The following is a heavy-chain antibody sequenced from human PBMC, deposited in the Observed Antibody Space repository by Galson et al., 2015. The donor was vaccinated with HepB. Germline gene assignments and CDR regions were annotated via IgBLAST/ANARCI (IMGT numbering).Heavy chain of an antibody. J-gene: IGHJ3*02. Sequence: SLRLSCAASGFTFSSYAMSWVRQAPGKGLEWVSAISGSGGSTYYADSVKGRFTISRDNSKNTLYLQMNSLRAEDTAVYYCAKDLRGGSGSYYIPRDAFDIWGQGTMVTVSS. CDR2: ISGSGGST. D-gene: IGHD3-10*01. CDR3: AKDLRGGSGSYYIPRDAFDI. V-gene: IGHV3-23*01. CDR1: GFTFSSYA.